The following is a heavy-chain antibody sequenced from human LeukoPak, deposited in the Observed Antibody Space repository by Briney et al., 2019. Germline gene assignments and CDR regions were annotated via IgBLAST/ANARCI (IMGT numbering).Heavy chain of an antibody. CDR2: INSGGST. V-gene: IGHV3-53*01. CDR3: ARCNFDWLSRNYYFDY. Sequence: PGGSLRLSCAASGFTVSSNYMSWVRQAPGKGLEWVSVINSGGSTYYADSVKGRFTISRDNSKNTLYLQMISLRAGDTAVYYCARCNFDWLSRNYYFDYWGRGTLVTVSS. CDR1: GFTVSSNY. D-gene: IGHD3-9*01. J-gene: IGHJ4*02.